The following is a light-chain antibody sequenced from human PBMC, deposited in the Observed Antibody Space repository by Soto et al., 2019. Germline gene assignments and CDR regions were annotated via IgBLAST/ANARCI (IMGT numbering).Light chain of an antibody. CDR1: QSIINW. CDR3: QQSYITPPIT. J-gene: IGKJ5*01. CDR2: KAS. V-gene: IGKV1-5*03. Sequence: DIQMTHSPSTLSASVGDGVNITWRASQSIINWLGWYQQKPGKAPKFLIYKASSLESGVPSRFSGSGSGTDFTLTIDGLQPEDFAVYYCQQSYITPPITFGQGTRLEIK.